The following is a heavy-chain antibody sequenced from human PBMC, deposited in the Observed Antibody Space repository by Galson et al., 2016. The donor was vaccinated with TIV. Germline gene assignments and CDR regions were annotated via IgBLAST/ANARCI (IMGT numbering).Heavy chain of an antibody. CDR2: VSWDADIT. Sequence: SLRLSCAASGFTFDDYGLSWVRQVPGKGLEWVSGVSWDADITTYADSVKGRFTISRDNAKNSLYLQMNSLRAEDTAVYYCARGGGSTYGIDSWGQGALVTVSS. J-gene: IGHJ4*02. CDR1: GFTFDDYG. CDR3: ARGGGSTYGIDS. V-gene: IGHV3-20*04. D-gene: IGHD3-16*01.